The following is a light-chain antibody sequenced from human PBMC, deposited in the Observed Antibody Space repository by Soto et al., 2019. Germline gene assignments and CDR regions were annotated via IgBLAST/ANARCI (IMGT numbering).Light chain of an antibody. J-gene: IGKJ5*01. V-gene: IGKV3-20*01. CDR3: QLYGISPQ. CDR2: ASS. Sequence: EIVLTHSPGTLSLSPCARANLYSKTSQTSGSNFLAWYQYKPGQAPRLLIYASSNRATGIPDRFSGSASGPDFTLTINRLEPEEFAVYYCQLYGISPQFGQGTRLE. CDR1: QTSGSNF.